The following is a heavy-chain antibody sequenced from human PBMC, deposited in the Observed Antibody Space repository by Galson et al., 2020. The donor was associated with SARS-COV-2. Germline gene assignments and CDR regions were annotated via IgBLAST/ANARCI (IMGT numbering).Heavy chain of an antibody. CDR1: GGTFSSYA. J-gene: IGHJ6*02. V-gene: IGHV1-69*13. D-gene: IGHD2-2*01. CDR2: IIPIFGTA. Sequence: SVQVSCKASGGTFSSYAISWVRQAPGQGLEWMGGIIPIFGTANYAQKFQGRVTITADDSTSTAYLELSSLRSEDTAVYYCASPIGYCSSTRCSSYYYYGMDVWGQGTTVTVSS. CDR3: ASPIGYCSSTRCSSYYYYGMDV.